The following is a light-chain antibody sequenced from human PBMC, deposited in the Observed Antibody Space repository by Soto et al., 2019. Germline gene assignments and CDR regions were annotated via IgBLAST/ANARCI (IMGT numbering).Light chain of an antibody. V-gene: IGKV3-20*01. CDR2: GAS. CDR1: QSVSSSY. CDR3: QEYGSSPRT. J-gene: IGKJ1*01. Sequence: EIVLTQSPGTLSLSPGERATLSCRASQSVSSSYLAWYQQKPGQAPRLLIYGASSKATGIPDRFSCSGSGEDFTLTISRLDPEDFAVYYCQEYGSSPRTFGQGTKVEIK.